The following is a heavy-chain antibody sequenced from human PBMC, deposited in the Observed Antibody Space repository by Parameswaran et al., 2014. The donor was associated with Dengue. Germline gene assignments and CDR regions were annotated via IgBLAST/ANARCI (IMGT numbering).Heavy chain of an antibody. D-gene: IGHD3-10*01. Sequence: WIRQPPGKGLEWVAVISYDRSNKYYADSVKGRFTISRDNSKNTLYLQMNSLRAEDTAVYYCARVEVRGVIWVGIDHWGQGTLVTVSS. J-gene: IGHJ4*02. V-gene: IGHV3-30*04. CDR2: ISYDRSNK. CDR3: ARVEVRGVIWVGIDH.